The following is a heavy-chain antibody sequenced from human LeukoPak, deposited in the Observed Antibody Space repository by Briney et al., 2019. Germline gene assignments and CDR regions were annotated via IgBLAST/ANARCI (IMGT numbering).Heavy chain of an antibody. CDR2: ITTKANSYAT. CDR3: TTYTSGHY. Sequence: PGGSLRLSCAASGFTFSAFHMHWVRQASGKGLEWVGRITTKANSYATAYVASVKGRFTVSRDDSKNTAYLQMSSLKTEDTAVYYCTTYTSGHYWGQGTLVTVSS. V-gene: IGHV3-73*01. J-gene: IGHJ4*02. D-gene: IGHD6-19*01. CDR1: GFTFSAFH.